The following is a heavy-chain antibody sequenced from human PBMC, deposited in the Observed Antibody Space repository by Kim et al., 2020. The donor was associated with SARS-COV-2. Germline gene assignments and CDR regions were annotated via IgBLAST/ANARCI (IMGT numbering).Heavy chain of an antibody. D-gene: IGHD6-19*01. CDR1: GFTFDDYT. J-gene: IGHJ4*02. Sequence: GGSLRLSCAASGFTFDDYTMHWVRQAPGKGLEWVSLISWDGGSTYYADSVKGRFTISRDNSKNSLYLQMNSLRTEDTALYYCAVSKDGIAVAGTLWKHFDYWGQGTLVTVSS. CDR3: AVSKDGIAVAGTLWKHFDY. CDR2: ISWDGGST. V-gene: IGHV3-43*01.